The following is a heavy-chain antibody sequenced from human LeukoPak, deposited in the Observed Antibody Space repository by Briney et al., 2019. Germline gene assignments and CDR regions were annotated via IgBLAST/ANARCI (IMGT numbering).Heavy chain of an antibody. V-gene: IGHV5-51*01. CDR3: ARHEELITGNDIADY. J-gene: IGHJ4*02. CDR1: GYSFPNKW. Sequence: GESLKISCKGSGYSFPNKWIGWVRQMPGKGLEWMGIIYPGDSDTRYSPSFQGQVTISADKSISTAYLQWSSLKASDTAMYYCARHEELITGNDIADYWGQGTLVTVSS. CDR2: IYPGDSDT. D-gene: IGHD1-20*01.